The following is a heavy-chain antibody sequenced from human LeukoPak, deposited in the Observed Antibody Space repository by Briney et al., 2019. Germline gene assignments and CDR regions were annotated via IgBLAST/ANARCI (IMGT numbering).Heavy chain of an antibody. D-gene: IGHD2-21*02. V-gene: IGHV4-59*08. CDR1: GDSINNYY. J-gene: IGHJ3*01. CDR3: VGTYCGGDCYAMYAFDF. CDR2: IYYSGNT. Sequence: PSETLSLTCTVPGDSINNYYWSWIRQPPGKKPEWIGYIYYSGNTNYNPSLKSRVTFSVDTSKNQFALRMSSVTAADTAVYFCVGTYCGGDCYAMYAFDFWGQGTVVTVSS.